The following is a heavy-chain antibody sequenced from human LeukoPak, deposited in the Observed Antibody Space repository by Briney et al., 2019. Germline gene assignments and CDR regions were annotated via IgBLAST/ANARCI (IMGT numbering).Heavy chain of an antibody. CDR3: ATEQLVRWRNDY. J-gene: IGHJ4*02. CDR1: GFTFSSYS. Sequence: PGGSLRLSCAASGFTFSSYSMNWVRQAPGKGLEWVSSISSSSSYIYYADSVKGRFTISRDNSKNTLYLQMNSLRAEDTAVYYCATEQLVRWRNDYWGQGTLVTVSS. V-gene: IGHV3-21*01. D-gene: IGHD6-6*01. CDR2: ISSSSSYI.